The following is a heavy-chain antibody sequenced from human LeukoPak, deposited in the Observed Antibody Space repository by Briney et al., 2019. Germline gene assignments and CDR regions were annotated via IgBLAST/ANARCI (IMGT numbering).Heavy chain of an antibody. D-gene: IGHD2-15*01. V-gene: IGHV1-18*01. CDR3: ARDNHRGSWSWFDP. CDR1: GYTFTNYG. CDR2: ISAYNGNT. Sequence: ASVKVSCKASGYTFTNYGISWVRQAPGKGLEWMGWISAYNGNTNYAQEFQGRVTMTTVTSTSTAYMELRSLSSDDTAVYHCARDNHRGSWSWFDPWGQGTLVTVSS. J-gene: IGHJ5*02.